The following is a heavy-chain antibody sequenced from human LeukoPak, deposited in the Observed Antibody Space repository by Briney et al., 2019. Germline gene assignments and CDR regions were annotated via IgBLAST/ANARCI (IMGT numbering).Heavy chain of an antibody. V-gene: IGHV3-30*04. CDR2: ISHDGSDK. CDR3: AREGVQTTVDAFDI. CDR1: GFTLKIYP. J-gene: IGHJ3*02. D-gene: IGHD4-17*01. Sequence: GGSLRLSCAASGFTLKIYPMHWVRQAPGKGLVWLSVISHDGSDKTNADSVKGRFIISRDNSKNTIYLQLNSLRPEDTAMYYCAREGVQTTVDAFDIWGLGTMVIVSS.